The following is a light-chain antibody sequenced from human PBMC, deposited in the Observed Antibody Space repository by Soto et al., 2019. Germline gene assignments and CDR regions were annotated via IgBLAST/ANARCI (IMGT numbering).Light chain of an antibody. CDR3: HQYNGWPRT. V-gene: IGKV3-15*01. J-gene: IGKJ1*01. CDR1: QNISRS. CDR2: GTS. Sequence: EIVMTQSPVTLSVSPGERATLSCRASQNISRSLAWYQQKPGQGPSLLIYGTSTRDGGVPARFSGGGSGTEFTLPITSLQSEDFEVYYCHQYNGWPRTFGQGTKVDIK.